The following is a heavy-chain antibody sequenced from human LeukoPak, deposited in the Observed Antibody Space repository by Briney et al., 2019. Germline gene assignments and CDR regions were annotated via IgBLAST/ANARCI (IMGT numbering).Heavy chain of an antibody. J-gene: IGHJ3*02. Sequence: GGSLRLSCAASGFTFSSCWLSWVRQAPGKGLEWVANIKQDGSDKSYVDSVKGRFTTSRDNAKNSLYLQMHSLAAEDTAVYYCATYSSGWYNAFDIWGQGTMVTVSS. CDR3: ATYSSGWYNAFDI. CDR2: IKQDGSDK. D-gene: IGHD6-19*01. CDR1: GFTFSSCW. V-gene: IGHV3-7*01.